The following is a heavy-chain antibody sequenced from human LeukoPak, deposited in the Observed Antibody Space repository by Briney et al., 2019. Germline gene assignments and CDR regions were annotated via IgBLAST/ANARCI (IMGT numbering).Heavy chain of an antibody. CDR3: ARGRFCSADICWGGDVFDI. D-gene: IGHD3-3*01. Sequence: SETLSLTCTVSGGSISSYYWSWIRQPAGKGLEWIGRIYSRGSTNYSPSLKSRLTMSLDTSKNQFSLKLISLPAAHTALYYCARGRFCSADICWGGDVFDIWGQGTMVSVSS. CDR2: IYSRGST. J-gene: IGHJ3*02. V-gene: IGHV4-4*07. CDR1: GGSISSYY.